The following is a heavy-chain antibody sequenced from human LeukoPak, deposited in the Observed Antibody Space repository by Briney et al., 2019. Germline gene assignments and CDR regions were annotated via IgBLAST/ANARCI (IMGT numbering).Heavy chain of an antibody. CDR3: ARVIGRGWYFDY. Sequence: GGSLRLSCAASGFTLDDYAMHWVRQAPGKGLEWVSGISWNSGSIGYADSVKGRFTISRDNAKNSLYLQMNSLRAEDTALYYCARVIGRGWYFDYWGQGTLVTVSS. J-gene: IGHJ4*02. D-gene: IGHD6-19*01. CDR2: ISWNSGSI. CDR1: GFTLDDYA. V-gene: IGHV3-9*01.